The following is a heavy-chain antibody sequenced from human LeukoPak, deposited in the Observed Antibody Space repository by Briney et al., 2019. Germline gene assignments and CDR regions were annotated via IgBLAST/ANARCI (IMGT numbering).Heavy chain of an antibody. V-gene: IGHV1-18*01. CDR3: ARVLAGTTPFDY. CDR2: ISVYNGNT. Sequence: ASVKVSCKASGYTFTNYGISWVRQAPGQGLEWMGWISVYNGNTNYAQKLQGRVTMTTDTSTSTAYMGLRSLRSDDTAVYYCARVLAGTTPFDYWGQGTLVTVSS. CDR1: GYTFTNYG. D-gene: IGHD1-1*01. J-gene: IGHJ4*02.